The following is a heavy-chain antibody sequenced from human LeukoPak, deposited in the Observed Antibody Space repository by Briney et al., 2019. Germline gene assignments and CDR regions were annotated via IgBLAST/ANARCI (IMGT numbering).Heavy chain of an antibody. Sequence: GGSLRLSCAASGFTFSDYYMSWVRQAPGKGLEWISYISANSGTIYHADSVKGRFTISRDNSKNTLYLQMNSLRVDDTAIYYCAGEWYGYFNYWGQGTLVTVSS. CDR1: GFTFSDYY. CDR3: AGEWYGYFNY. D-gene: IGHD2-8*01. CDR2: ISANSGTI. J-gene: IGHJ4*03. V-gene: IGHV3-23*01.